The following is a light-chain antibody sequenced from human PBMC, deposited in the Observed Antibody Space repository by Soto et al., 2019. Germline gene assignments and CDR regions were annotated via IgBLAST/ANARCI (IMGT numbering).Light chain of an antibody. CDR1: TSDIGGYNY. CDR2: EVN. J-gene: IGLJ1*01. Sequence: QSALTQPASVSGSPGQSITITCTGTTSDIGGYNYVSWYQQHPGKAPKLMIYEVNNRPSGVSNRFSGSKSGNTASLTISGLQAEDEGDYYCCSYADGSIYFFGTGTKLTVL. CDR3: CSYADGSIYF. V-gene: IGLV2-14*01.